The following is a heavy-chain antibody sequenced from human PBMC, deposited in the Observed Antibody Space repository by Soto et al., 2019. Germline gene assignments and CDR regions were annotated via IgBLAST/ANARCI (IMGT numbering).Heavy chain of an antibody. CDR2: ISGSGGST. D-gene: IGHD6-13*01. Sequence: GGSLRLSCAASGFTFSSYAMSWVRQAPGKGLEWVSAISGSGGSTYYADSVKGRFTISRDNSKNTLYLQMNSLRAEDTAVYYCAKALCFIAAAGDQFDYWGQGTLVTVSS. J-gene: IGHJ4*02. V-gene: IGHV3-23*01. CDR3: AKALCFIAAAGDQFDY. CDR1: GFTFSSYA.